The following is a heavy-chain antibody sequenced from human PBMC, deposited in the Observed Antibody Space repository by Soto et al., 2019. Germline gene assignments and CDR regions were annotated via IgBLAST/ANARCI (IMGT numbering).Heavy chain of an antibody. CDR2: IVVGSGNT. J-gene: IGHJ3*02. V-gene: IGHV1-58*01. CDR3: AAESPMIVSPVGAFDI. D-gene: IGHD3-22*01. CDR1: GFTFTSSA. Sequence: RASVKVSCKASGFTFTSSAVQWVRQARGQRLEWIGWIVVGSGNTNYAQKFQERVTITRDMSTSTAYMELSSLRSEDTAVYYCAAESPMIVSPVGAFDIWGQGTMVTVSS.